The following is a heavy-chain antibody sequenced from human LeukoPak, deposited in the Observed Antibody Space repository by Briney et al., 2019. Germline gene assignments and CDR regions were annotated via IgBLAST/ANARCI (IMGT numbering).Heavy chain of an antibody. CDR2: HNAGNGDT. V-gene: IGHV1-3*01. J-gene: IGHJ4*02. CDR1: GYTFTSYA. Sequence: ASVKVSCKASGYTFTSYAIHWVRQAPGQRLEYMGWHNAGNGDTKYSPEFQGRVSLTRDTSAFTAYMELSSLRSDDTAMYYCARGARSCGSTSCYSYFDYWGQGSLVTVSS. CDR3: ARGARSCGSTSCYSYFDY. D-gene: IGHD2-2*01.